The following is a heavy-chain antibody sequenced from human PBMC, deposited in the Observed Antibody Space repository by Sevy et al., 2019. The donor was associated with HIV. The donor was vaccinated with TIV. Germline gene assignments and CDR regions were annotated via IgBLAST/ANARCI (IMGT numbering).Heavy chain of an antibody. V-gene: IGHV1-3*01. CDR2: INAGNGNT. CDR1: GYTFISYA. CDR3: ARVWYYYDSSGYYYDY. J-gene: IGHJ4*02. D-gene: IGHD3-22*01. Sequence: ASVKVSCKASGYTFISYALHWVRQAPGQRLEWMGWINAGNGNTKYSQKFQGRVTITRDTSASTAYMELSSLRSEDTALYYCARVWYYYDSSGYYYDYWGQGTLVTVSS.